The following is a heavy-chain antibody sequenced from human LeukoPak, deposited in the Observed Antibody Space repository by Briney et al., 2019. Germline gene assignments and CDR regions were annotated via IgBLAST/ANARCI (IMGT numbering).Heavy chain of an antibody. D-gene: IGHD5-18*01. CDR1: GFTFSSYS. V-gene: IGHV3-21*01. J-gene: IGHJ4*02. CDR3: ARAPDVDTAPDGGYYFDY. Sequence: GGSLRLSCAASGFTFSSYSMNWVRQAPGKGLEWVSSISNNSSYKYYADSVKGRFTISRDNAKNSLYLQMNSLRAEDTAVYYCARAPDVDTAPDGGYYFDYWGQGTLVTVSS. CDR2: ISNNSSYK.